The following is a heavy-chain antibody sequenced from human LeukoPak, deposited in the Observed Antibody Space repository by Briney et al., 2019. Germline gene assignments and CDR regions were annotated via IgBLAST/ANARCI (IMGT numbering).Heavy chain of an antibody. J-gene: IGHJ4*02. V-gene: IGHV4-59*11. Sequence: SETLSLTCTVSGGSIISHSWSWIRQPPGTGLEWIGYIYYSGSTNYNPSLKSRVTISVDTSKNQFSLKLSSVTAADTAVYYCASSSGYQFDYWGQGTLVTVSS. D-gene: IGHD3-22*01. CDR1: GGSIISHS. CDR2: IYYSGST. CDR3: ASSSGYQFDY.